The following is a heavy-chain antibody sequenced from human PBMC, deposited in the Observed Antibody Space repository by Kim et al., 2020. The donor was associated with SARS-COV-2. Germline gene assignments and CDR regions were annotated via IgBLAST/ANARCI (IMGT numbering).Heavy chain of an antibody. J-gene: IGHJ4*02. D-gene: IGHD6-13*01. Sequence: KHYSTSLKNRLTISKDTSKNQVVLTMTNMDPVDTATYYCARMPASIVAADYWGQGTLVTVSS. CDR2: K. CDR3: ARMPASIVAADY. V-gene: IGHV2-70*19.